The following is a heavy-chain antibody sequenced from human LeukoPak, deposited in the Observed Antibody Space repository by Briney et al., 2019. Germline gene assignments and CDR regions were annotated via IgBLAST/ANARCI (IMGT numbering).Heavy chain of an antibody. Sequence: GGSLRLSCAASGFTFSSYAMNWVRQAPGKGLEWVGFIRSKAYGGTTEYAASVKGRFTISRDDSKSIAYLQMNSLKTEDTAVYYSTTIVVVPAANRFRTFDYWGQGTLVTVSS. CDR3: TTIVVVPAANRFRTFDY. D-gene: IGHD2-2*01. CDR1: GFTFSSYA. J-gene: IGHJ4*02. V-gene: IGHV3-49*04. CDR2: IRSKAYGGTT.